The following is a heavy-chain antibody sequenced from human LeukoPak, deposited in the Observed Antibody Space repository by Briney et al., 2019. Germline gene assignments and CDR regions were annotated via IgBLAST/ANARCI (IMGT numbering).Heavy chain of an antibody. J-gene: IGHJ4*02. V-gene: IGHV4-4*07. CDR3: AKDLYYYDSSGYYYQGN. CDR1: GGSISIYF. Sequence: PSETLSLACSVSGGSISIYFWNWIRQPAGKGLEWIGRIYTSGGTDYNPSLKSRVAISVDKSKNQVSLKLNSVTDADAAGCYCAKDLYYYDSSGYYYQGNWGQGTLVTVSS. CDR2: IYTSGGT. D-gene: IGHD3-22*01.